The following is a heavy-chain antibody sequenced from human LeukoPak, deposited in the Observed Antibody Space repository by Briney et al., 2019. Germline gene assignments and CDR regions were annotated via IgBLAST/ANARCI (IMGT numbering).Heavy chain of an antibody. J-gene: IGHJ6*03. CDR2: INHSGST. CDR3: ARGAGYCSGGSCYYYYYYMDV. CDR1: GGSFSGYY. Sequence: SETLSLTCAVYGGSFSGYYWSWIRQPPGKGLEWIGEINHSGSTNCNPSLKSRVTISVDTSKNQFSLKLSSVTAADTAVYYCARGAGYCSGGSCYYYYYYMDVWGKGTTVTVSS. V-gene: IGHV4-34*01. D-gene: IGHD2-15*01.